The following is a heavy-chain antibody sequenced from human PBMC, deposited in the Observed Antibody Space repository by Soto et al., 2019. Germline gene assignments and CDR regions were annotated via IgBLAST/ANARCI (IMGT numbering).Heavy chain of an antibody. D-gene: IGHD6-13*01. J-gene: IGHJ4*02. V-gene: IGHV4-59*01. CDR3: ARDFDGSSLGD. CDR1: GGSISSYY. Sequence: QVQLQESGPGLVKPSETLSLTCTVSGGSISSYYWSWIRQPPGKGLEWIGYIYYSGSTNYNPSLKSRVTISVDTSKNQFSLKLSSVTAADTAVYYCARDFDGSSLGDWGQGTLVTVSS. CDR2: IYYSGST.